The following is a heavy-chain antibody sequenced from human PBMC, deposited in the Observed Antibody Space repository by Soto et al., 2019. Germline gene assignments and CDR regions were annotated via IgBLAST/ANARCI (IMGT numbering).Heavy chain of an antibody. CDR1: GLTFSISW. V-gene: IGHV3-7*01. CDR3: XXXXXXXXFDM. Sequence: VQLVESGGGLVQPGESLRLSCTASGLTFSISWMTWVRQAPGEGLEWVSNINPAGNVQHYADSVKERFTISRDKAKXXXXXXXXXXXXXXXXXXXXXXXXXXXXFDMWGQGTMVTVSS. CDR2: INPAGNVQ. J-gene: IGHJ3*02.